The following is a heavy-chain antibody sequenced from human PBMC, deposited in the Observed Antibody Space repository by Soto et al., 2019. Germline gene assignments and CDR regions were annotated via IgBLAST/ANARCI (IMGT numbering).Heavy chain of an antibody. CDR1: GGSFSPNY. CDR3: ARMPRLSITMVRGVP. V-gene: IGHV4-34*01. CDR2: INHSGST. J-gene: IGHJ1*01. Sequence: SETLSLTCTVSGGSFSPNYWSWIRQPPGKGLEWIGEINHSGSTNYNPSLKSRVTISVDTSKNQFSLKLSSVTAADTAVYYCARMPRLSITMVRGVPWGQGTLVTVSS. D-gene: IGHD3-10*01.